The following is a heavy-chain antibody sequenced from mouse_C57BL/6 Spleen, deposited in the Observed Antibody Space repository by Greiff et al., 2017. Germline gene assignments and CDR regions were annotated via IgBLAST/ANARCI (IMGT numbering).Heavy chain of an antibody. Sequence: VQLKQSGAELVRPGTSVKMSCKASGYTFTNYWIGWAKQRPGHGLEWIGDIYPGGGYTNYNEKFKGKATLTADKSSSTAYMQFSSLTSEDSAIYYCARTTVENYYAMDYWGQGTSVTVSS. D-gene: IGHD1-1*01. V-gene: IGHV1-63*01. CDR3: ARTTVENYYAMDY. J-gene: IGHJ4*01. CDR2: IYPGGGYT. CDR1: GYTFTNYW.